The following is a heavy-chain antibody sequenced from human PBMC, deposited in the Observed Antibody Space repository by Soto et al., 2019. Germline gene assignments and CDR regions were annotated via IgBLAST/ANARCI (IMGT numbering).Heavy chain of an antibody. CDR2: IIPLFGTA. D-gene: IGHD6-13*01. Sequence: QVQLVQSGAEVKKPGSSVKVSCKASGGTFSSYAISWVRQAPGQGLEWMGGIIPLFGTANYAQKFQGRVTITADESTRTAYMELSSLRSEDTAVYYCAGTENLFQDGPYNWFDPWGQGTLVTVSS. V-gene: IGHV1-69*01. J-gene: IGHJ5*02. CDR3: AGTENLFQDGPYNWFDP. CDR1: GGTFSSYA.